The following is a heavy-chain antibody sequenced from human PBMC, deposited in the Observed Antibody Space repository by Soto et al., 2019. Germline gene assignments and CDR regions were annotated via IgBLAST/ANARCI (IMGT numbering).Heavy chain of an antibody. CDR2: IIPIFGTA. Sequence: GASVKVSCKASGGTFSSYAISWVRQAPGQGLEWMGGIIPIFGTANYAQKFQGRVTITADESTSTAYMELSSLRSEDTAVYYCARGSLEGRDGYNHFDYWGQGTLVTVSS. J-gene: IGHJ4*02. D-gene: IGHD5-12*01. CDR1: GGTFSSYA. CDR3: ARGSLEGRDGYNHFDY. V-gene: IGHV1-69*13.